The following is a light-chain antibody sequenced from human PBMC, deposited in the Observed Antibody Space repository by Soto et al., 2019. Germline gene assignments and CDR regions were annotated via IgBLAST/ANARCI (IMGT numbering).Light chain of an antibody. J-gene: IGKJ4*01. Sequence: DIQVTQSPSSLSASVGDRVTITCRASQTISSYLNWYQQKPGKAPKLLIYAASSLQSGVPSRFSGSGSGTEFNLTISSLQSEDFAVYFCQQYDDWLRLTFGGGTKVEIK. CDR2: AAS. V-gene: IGKV1-39*01. CDR1: QTISSY. CDR3: QQYDDWLRLT.